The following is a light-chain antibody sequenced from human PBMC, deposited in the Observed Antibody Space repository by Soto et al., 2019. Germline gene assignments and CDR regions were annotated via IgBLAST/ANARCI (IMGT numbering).Light chain of an antibody. CDR3: SSFTSSDTLV. J-gene: IGLJ2*01. V-gene: IGLV2-18*02. Sequence: QSALTQPPSVSGSPGQLVTISCTGTGSDIGNYNRVSWYQQPPGTAPKLMIYEVSNRPSGVPDRFSGSKSGNTASLTISGLQAEDEADYYCSSFTSSDTLVFGGGTQLTVL. CDR1: GSDIGNYNR. CDR2: EVS.